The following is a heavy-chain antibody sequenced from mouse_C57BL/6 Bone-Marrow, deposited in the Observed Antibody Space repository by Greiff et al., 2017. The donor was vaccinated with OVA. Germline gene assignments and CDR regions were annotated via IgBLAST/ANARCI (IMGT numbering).Heavy chain of an antibody. Sequence: EVQLQQSGAELVRPGASVKLSCTASGFNIKDDYMHWVKQRPEKGLEWIGWIDPENGDTEYASKFQGKATITAVTSSNTAYLHLSSLTSEDTAVYYCSFYYGSSYLFAYWGQGTLVTVSA. CDR2: IDPENGDT. D-gene: IGHD1-1*01. J-gene: IGHJ3*01. CDR1: GFNIKDDY. V-gene: IGHV14-4*01. CDR3: SFYYGSSYLFAY.